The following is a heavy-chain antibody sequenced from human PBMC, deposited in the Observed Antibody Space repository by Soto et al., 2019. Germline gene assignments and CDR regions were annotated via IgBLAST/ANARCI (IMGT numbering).Heavy chain of an antibody. J-gene: IGHJ3*02. V-gene: IGHV3-74*01. CDR1: GFTFSDYY. Sequence: EVQLVESGGGLVQPGGSLRLSCAASGFTFSDYYMHWVRQTPGKGLVWVSHINGDGTTINYADSVKDRFAISRDNAKNTLYLQMNSLRVEDTAVYYCARGRYPSSCDIWGQGTLVTAS. D-gene: IGHD3-9*01. CDR2: INGDGTTI. CDR3: ARGRYPSSCDI.